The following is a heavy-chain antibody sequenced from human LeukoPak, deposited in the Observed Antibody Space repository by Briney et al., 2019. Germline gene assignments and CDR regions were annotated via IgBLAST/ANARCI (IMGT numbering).Heavy chain of an antibody. Sequence: PSETLSLTCAVYGGSFSGYYWSWIRQPPGKGLEWIGEINHSGSTNYNPSLKSRVTISVDTSKNQFSLKLSSVTAADTAVYYCARGVAAAGPDYYYYYMDVWGKGTTVTVS. CDR2: INHSGST. J-gene: IGHJ6*03. V-gene: IGHV4-34*01. CDR3: ARGVAAAGPDYYYYYMDV. D-gene: IGHD6-13*01. CDR1: GGSFSGYY.